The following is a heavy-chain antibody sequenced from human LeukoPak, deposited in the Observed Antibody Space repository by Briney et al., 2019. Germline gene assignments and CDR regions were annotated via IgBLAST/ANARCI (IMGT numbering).Heavy chain of an antibody. J-gene: IGHJ4*02. CDR2: IIPILGIA. D-gene: IGHD2-15*01. CDR3: AREEPYCSGGSCYYYFDY. Sequence: SVKVSCKASGGTFSSYAISWVRQAPGQGLEWMGRIIPILGIANYAQKFQGRVTITADKSTSTAYMGLSSLRSEDTAVYYCAREEPYCSGGSCYYYFDYWGQGTLVTVSS. CDR1: GGTFSSYA. V-gene: IGHV1-69*04.